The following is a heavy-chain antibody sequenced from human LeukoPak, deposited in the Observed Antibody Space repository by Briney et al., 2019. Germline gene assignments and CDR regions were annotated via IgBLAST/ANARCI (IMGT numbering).Heavy chain of an antibody. D-gene: IGHD3-22*01. V-gene: IGHV4-59*01. Sequence: SETLSLTCTVSGGSISSYYWSWIRQPPGKGLEWNGYIYYSGSTNYNPSLKSRVTMSVDTSKKQFSLKLSSVTAADTAVYYCAREYYGSGGYSYFDHWGQGTLVTVSS. CDR1: GGSISSYY. CDR2: IYYSGST. CDR3: AREYYGSGGYSYFDH. J-gene: IGHJ4*02.